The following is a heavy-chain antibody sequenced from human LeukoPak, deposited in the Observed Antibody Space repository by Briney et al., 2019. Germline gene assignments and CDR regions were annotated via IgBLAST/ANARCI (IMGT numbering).Heavy chain of an antibody. V-gene: IGHV3-48*04. Sequence: GGSLRLSCQASGFIFSTYSMNWVRQAPGKGLEWVSYISSSGSTIYYADSVKGRFTISRDNAKNSLYLQMNSLRAEDTAVYYCAELGITMIGGVWGKGTTVTISS. CDR2: ISSSGSTI. J-gene: IGHJ6*04. CDR1: GFIFSTYS. D-gene: IGHD3-10*02. CDR3: AELGITMIGGV.